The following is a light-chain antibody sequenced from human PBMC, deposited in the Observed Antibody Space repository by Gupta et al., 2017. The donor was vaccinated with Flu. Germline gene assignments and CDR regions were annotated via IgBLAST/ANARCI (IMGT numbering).Light chain of an antibody. V-gene: IGKV1-5*03. CDR2: KAS. Sequence: DIQMTQSPSTLSASVGDRVTITCRASQSIGNWLAWYQQKPGKAPKLLIYKASTLKSGVPSRFSGSGSGTEFTLTISSLQPDDFTTYYCQEYDSSSWTFGQGTXVDI. CDR3: QEYDSSSWT. J-gene: IGKJ1*01. CDR1: QSIGNW.